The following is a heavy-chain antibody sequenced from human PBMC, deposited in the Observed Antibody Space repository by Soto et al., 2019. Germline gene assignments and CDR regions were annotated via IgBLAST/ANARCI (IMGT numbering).Heavy chain of an antibody. D-gene: IGHD6-6*01. CDR2: ISGSAGST. J-gene: IGHJ4*02. CDR1: GFTFTTYA. V-gene: IGHV3-23*01. CDR3: AKNWDTTCSSSSH. Sequence: EVQLLESGGGLVQPGGSLRLSCAASGFTFTTYAMSWVRQAPGKGLEWVSAISGSAGSTYYADSVKGRFTISRDNSKNTLYLQMNSLRAEDTAVYYCAKNWDTTCSSSSHWGQGTLVSVSS.